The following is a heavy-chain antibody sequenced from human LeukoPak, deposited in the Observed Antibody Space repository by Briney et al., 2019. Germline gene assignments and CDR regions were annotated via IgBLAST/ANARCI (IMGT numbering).Heavy chain of an antibody. CDR1: GGSISSSSNY. J-gene: IGHJ4*02. Sequence: SETLSLTCTVSGGSISSSSNYWGWIRQNPGNGREWIRSIYYSGSTYYNPSLKSRVTISVDTSKTQSSLKLSSVTAADTAVYYCARHAGSVVVDPEFDYWGQGTLVTVSS. V-gene: IGHV4-39*01. CDR3: ARHAGSVVVDPEFDY. CDR2: IYYSGST. D-gene: IGHD2-2*01.